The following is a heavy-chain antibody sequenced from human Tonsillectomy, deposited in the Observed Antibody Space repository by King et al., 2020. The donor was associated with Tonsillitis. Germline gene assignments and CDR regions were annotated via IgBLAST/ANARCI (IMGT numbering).Heavy chain of an antibody. D-gene: IGHD3-22*01. V-gene: IGHV4-38-2*01. CDR2: IYHSGST. CDR3: ARVPYYYDSSGSFDY. Sequence: QLQESGPGLVKPSEILSLTCAVSGYSISSGYYWGWIRQPPGKGLEWIGSIYHSGSTYYNPSLKSRVTISVDTSKNQFSLKLSSVTAADTAVYYCARVPYYYDSSGSFDYWGQGTLVTVSS. CDR1: GYSISSGYY. J-gene: IGHJ4*02.